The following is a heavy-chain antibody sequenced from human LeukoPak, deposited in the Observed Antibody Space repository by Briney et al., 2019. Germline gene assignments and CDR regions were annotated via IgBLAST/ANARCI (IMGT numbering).Heavy chain of an antibody. CDR2: INHSGST. Sequence: SETLSLTCAVYGGSFSGYYWSWIRQPPGKGLEWIGEINHSGSTNYNPSLKSRVTISVDTSKNQFSLKLSSVTAADTAVYYCARSYRITMVRGNKAFDIWGQGIMVTVSS. J-gene: IGHJ3*02. CDR3: ARSYRITMVRGNKAFDI. CDR1: GGSFSGYY. D-gene: IGHD3-10*01. V-gene: IGHV4-34*01.